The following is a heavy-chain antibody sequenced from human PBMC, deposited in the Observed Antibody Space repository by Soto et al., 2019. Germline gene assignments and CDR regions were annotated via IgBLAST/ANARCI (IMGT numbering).Heavy chain of an antibody. J-gene: IGHJ5*02. D-gene: IGHD5-12*01. CDR1: GGTFSNYA. CDR3: AKDGGQDGYFGNWFDP. Sequence: QVQLVQSGAEVKKPGSSVKVSCKASGGTFSNYAITWVRQAPGQGLEWLGRIIPIFVSANYAQKFQGRVTITADESTTTAYMELSSLRSDDTAVYYCAKDGGQDGYFGNWFDPWGQGTLVTVSS. CDR2: IIPIFVSA. V-gene: IGHV1-69*15.